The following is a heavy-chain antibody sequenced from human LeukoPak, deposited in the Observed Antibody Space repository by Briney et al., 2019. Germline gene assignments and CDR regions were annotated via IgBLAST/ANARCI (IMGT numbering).Heavy chain of an antibody. Sequence: LRLSCAASGFTFSDYYMSWIRQPPGKGLEWIGYIYYSGSTYYNPSLKSRVTISVDTSKNQFSLKLSSVTAADTAVYYCATGYGSVPPLGYGMDVWGKGTTVTVSS. CDR2: IYYSGST. J-gene: IGHJ6*04. CDR1: GFTFSDYY. D-gene: IGHD3-10*01. CDR3: ATGYGSVPPLGYGMDV. V-gene: IGHV4-30-4*08.